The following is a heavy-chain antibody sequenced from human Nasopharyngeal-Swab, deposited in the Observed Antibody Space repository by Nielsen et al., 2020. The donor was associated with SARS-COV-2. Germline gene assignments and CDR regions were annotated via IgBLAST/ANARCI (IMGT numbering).Heavy chain of an antibody. Sequence: SETLSLTCAVFGGSFSGSYWSWIRQPPGRGLEWIGEINHSGSTMYIPSLKSRVTISVDTSKNQFSLNLTSVTAADTAMYYCARGPALVIRKTLSSGFDIWGQGTMVTVSS. D-gene: IGHD3-10*01. CDR1: GGSFSGSY. V-gene: IGHV4-34*01. CDR3: ARGPALVIRKTLSSGFDI. CDR2: INHSGST. J-gene: IGHJ3*02.